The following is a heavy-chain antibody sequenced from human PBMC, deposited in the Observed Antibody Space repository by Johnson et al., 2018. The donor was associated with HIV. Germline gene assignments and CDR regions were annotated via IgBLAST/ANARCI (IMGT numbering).Heavy chain of an antibody. J-gene: IGHJ3*02. D-gene: IGHD5-18*01. CDR2: MNQDGSEK. Sequence: VQLVESGGGVVQPGRSLRLSCAASGFIFSSYWMNCVRQAPGKGLEWVANMNQDGSEKYYVDSVKGRFTISRDNAKNSLYLQMNSLRAEDTAVYYCARYAVDTAMARTRDDAFDIWGQGTMVTVSS. V-gene: IGHV3-7*02. CDR3: ARYAVDTAMARTRDDAFDI. CDR1: GFIFSSYW.